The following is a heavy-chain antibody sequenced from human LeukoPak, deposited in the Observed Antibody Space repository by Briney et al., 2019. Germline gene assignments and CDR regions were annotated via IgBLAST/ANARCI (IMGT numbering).Heavy chain of an antibody. V-gene: IGHV3-21*04. J-gene: IGHJ4*02. CDR1: GFTFSSYS. CDR3: AKEPVGITMVRGGI. D-gene: IGHD3-10*01. Sequence: TGGSLRLSCAASGFTFSSYSMNWVRQAPGKGLEWVSSISSSSNYIYYADSVKGRFTISRDNAKSSLYLQMNSLRAEDTAVYYCAKEPVGITMVRGGIWGQGTLVTVSS. CDR2: ISSSSNYI.